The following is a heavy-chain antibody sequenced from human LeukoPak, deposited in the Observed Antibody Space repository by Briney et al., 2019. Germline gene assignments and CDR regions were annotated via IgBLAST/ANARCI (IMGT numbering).Heavy chain of an antibody. J-gene: IGHJ6*02. CDR3: AREAGTYYYGSGAGMDV. D-gene: IGHD3-10*01. CDR2: IYYSGST. V-gene: IGHV4-59*01. Sequence: ETXSLTCXVSGGSISSYYWSWVRQPPGKGLEWIGYIYYSGSTNYNPSLKSRVTISVDTSKNQFSLKLSSVTAADTAVYYCAREAGTYYYGSGAGMDVWGQGTTVTVSS. CDR1: GGSISSYY.